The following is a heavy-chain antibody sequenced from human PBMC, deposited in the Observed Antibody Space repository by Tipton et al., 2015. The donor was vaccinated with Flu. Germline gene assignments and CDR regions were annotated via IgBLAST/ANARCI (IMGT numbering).Heavy chain of an antibody. Sequence: TLSLTCAVSGGSISGGAYSWNWIRQPPGKGLEWIGNIYESGTTYYNPSLKSRVTISVDKSKNQFSLKLSSVTAADTAVYYCARRDYSNYVSEPKNWFDPWGQGTLVTVSS. CDR1: GGSISGGAYS. CDR3: ARRDYSNYVSEPKNWFDP. J-gene: IGHJ5*02. V-gene: IGHV4-30-2*01. CDR2: IYESGTT. D-gene: IGHD4-11*01.